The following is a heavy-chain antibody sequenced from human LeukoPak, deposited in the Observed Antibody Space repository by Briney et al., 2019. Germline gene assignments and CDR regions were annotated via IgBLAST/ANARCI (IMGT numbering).Heavy chain of an antibody. V-gene: IGHV3-30-3*01. Sequence: GALRLSCAASGFTFSSYAMHWVRQAPGKGLEWVAVISYDGSNKYYADSVKGRFTISRDNSKNTLYLQMNSLRAEDTAVYYCAREVGAAAVNYWGQGTLVTVSS. CDR2: ISYDGSNK. CDR3: AREVGAAAVNY. D-gene: IGHD6-13*01. CDR1: GFTFSSYA. J-gene: IGHJ4*02.